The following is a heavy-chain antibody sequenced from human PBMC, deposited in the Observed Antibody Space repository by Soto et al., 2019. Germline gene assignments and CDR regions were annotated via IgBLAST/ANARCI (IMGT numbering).Heavy chain of an antibody. CDR2: ISYDGSNK. D-gene: IGHD6-6*01. CDR1: GFTFSSYA. Sequence: QVQLVESGGGVVQPGRSLRLSCAASGFTFSSYAMHWVRQAPGKGLEWVAVISYDGSNKYYADSVKGRFTISRDNSKNTLYLQMNSLRAEETAVYYCARPTRYSSSTKDYYYGMDVWGQGTTVTVSS. V-gene: IGHV3-30-3*01. J-gene: IGHJ6*02. CDR3: ARPTRYSSSTKDYYYGMDV.